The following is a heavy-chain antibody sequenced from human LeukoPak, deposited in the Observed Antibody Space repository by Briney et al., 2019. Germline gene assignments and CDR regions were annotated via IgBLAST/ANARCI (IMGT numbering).Heavy chain of an antibody. CDR2: IKQDGSEK. CDR1: GFTFSTYS. Sequence: GGSLRLSCAASGFTFSTYSMSWVRQAPGKGPAWVANIKQDGSEKSYVDSVKGRFTISRDNAKNSLYLQMNSLRAEDTAMYYCARGGYLYGDWGQGTLVTVSS. V-gene: IGHV3-7*05. J-gene: IGHJ4*02. CDR3: ARGGYLYGD. D-gene: IGHD5-18*01.